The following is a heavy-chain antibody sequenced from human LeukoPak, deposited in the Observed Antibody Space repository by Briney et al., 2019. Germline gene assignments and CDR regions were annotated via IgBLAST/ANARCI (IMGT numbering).Heavy chain of an antibody. CDR1: GYTFTSYD. Sequence: GASVKVSCKSSGYTFTSYDINWVRQATGQGLEWMGWMNPNSGNTGYAQKFQGRVTMTRNTSISTAYMELSSLGSDHTAVYYCARGARKRAPPFYSSGWYYFDYWGQGTLVTVSS. CDR2: MNPNSGNT. CDR3: ARGARKRAPPFYSSGWYYFDY. D-gene: IGHD6-19*01. V-gene: IGHV1-8*01. J-gene: IGHJ4*02.